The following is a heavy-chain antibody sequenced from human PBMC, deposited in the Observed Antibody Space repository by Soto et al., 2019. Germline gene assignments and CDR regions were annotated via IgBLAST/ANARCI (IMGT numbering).Heavy chain of an antibody. V-gene: IGHV2-26*01. CDR1: GGSISSYYW. CDR2: IFSYNER. D-gene: IGHD4-17*01. Sequence: TLSLTCTVSGGSISSYYWTWIRQPPGKALEWLAHIFSYNERSYSTSLQGRLTISKDTSGSQVVLSMTNVDPVDTATYYCARMNVDSYQFYYAMDVWGQGTTVTVSS. J-gene: IGHJ6*02. CDR3: ARMNVDSYQFYYAMDV.